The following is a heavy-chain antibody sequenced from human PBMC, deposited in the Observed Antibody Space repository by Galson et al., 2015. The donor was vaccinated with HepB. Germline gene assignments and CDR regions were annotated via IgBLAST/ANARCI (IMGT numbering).Heavy chain of an antibody. J-gene: IGHJ3*02. Sequence: LRLSCAASGFTFSSYEMGWVRQAAGKGLEWISYINSGGNNIFYADSVQGRFTISRDNTKKSLFLQMNTLRAEDTAVYYCVREITETPDAFDIWGPGTMVTVSS. CDR2: INSGGNNI. D-gene: IGHD4-17*01. CDR1: GFTFSSYE. CDR3: VREITETPDAFDI. V-gene: IGHV3-48*03.